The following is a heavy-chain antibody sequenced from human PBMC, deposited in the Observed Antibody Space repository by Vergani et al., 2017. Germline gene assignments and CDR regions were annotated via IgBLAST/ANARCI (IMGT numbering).Heavy chain of an antibody. CDR1: GYTFTGYY. J-gene: IGHJ6*02. CDR3: ARVAAGYDFWKYGMDV. CDR2: INPNSGGT. Sequence: QVQLVQSGAEVKKPGASVKVSCKASGYTFTGYYMHWVRQAPGQGLEWMGWINPNSGGTNYAQTFQGRVTMTRDTSISTAYMELSRLRSDDTAVYYCARVAAGYDFWKYGMDVWGQGTTVTVSS. D-gene: IGHD3-3*01. V-gene: IGHV1-2*02.